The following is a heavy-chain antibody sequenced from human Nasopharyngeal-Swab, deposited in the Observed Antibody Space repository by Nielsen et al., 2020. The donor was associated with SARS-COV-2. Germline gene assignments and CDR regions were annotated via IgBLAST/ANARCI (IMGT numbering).Heavy chain of an antibody. CDR3: ARFGLYDTLTGYYSHSYMDV. J-gene: IGHJ6*03. D-gene: IGHD3-9*01. V-gene: IGHV3-33*01. Sequence: VRQAPGKGLEWVAVIWYDGGNKFYADSVKGRFAISRDNSENTLYLQMNSLRAEDTAVYYCARFGLYDTLTGYYSHSYMDVWGKGTTVTVSS. CDR2: IWYDGGNK.